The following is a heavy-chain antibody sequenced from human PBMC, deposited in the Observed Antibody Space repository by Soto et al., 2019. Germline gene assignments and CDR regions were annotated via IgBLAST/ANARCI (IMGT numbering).Heavy chain of an antibody. CDR1: GYTLTELS. CDR3: ATECFFGDLAY. CDR2: FDPEDGET. V-gene: IGHV1-24*01. J-gene: IGHJ4*02. D-gene: IGHD3-3*01. Sequence: ASVKVSCKVTGYTLTELSIHWLRQAPGKGLEWMGGFDPEDGETIYAQKFQGRVTMTEDTSTDTAYMELSSLRSEDTAVYYCATECFFGDLAYWEKGTLSTVAS.